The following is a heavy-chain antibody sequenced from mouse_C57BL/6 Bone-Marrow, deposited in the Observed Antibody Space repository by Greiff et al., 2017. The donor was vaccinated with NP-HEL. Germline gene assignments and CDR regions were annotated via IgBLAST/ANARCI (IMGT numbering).Heavy chain of an antibody. CDR2: IRNKANNHAT. V-gene: IGHV6-6*01. J-gene: IGHJ3*01. D-gene: IGHD1-1*01. Sequence: DVMLVESGGGLVQPGGSMKLSCAASGFTFSDAWMDWVRQSPEKGLEWVAEIRNKANNHATYYAESVKGRFTISRDDSKSSVYLQMNSLRAEDTGIYYCTRPLFYYYGSSYGFAYWGQGTLVTVSA. CDR3: TRPLFYYYGSSYGFAY. CDR1: GFTFSDAW.